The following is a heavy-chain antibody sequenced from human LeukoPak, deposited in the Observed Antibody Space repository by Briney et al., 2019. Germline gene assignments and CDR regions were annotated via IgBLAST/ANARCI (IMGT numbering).Heavy chain of an antibody. CDR1: GFTFSSYS. Sequence: GGSLRLSCAAPGFTFSSYSMNWVRQAPGKGLEWVSSISTSSSYIYYADSVKGRFTISRDNAKNSLYLQMNSLRAEDTAVYYCASSGWSSRHDYWGQGTLVTVSS. CDR3: ASSGWSSRHDY. D-gene: IGHD6-19*01. V-gene: IGHV3-21*01. CDR2: ISTSSSYI. J-gene: IGHJ4*02.